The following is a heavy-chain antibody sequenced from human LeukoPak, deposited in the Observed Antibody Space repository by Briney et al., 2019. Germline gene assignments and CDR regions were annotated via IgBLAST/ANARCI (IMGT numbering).Heavy chain of an antibody. CDR2: IYTSGST. J-gene: IGHJ4*02. D-gene: IGHD2-15*01. Sequence: SETLSLTCTVSGGSITIYYWSWIRQPAGKGLEWIGRIYTSGSTNYNPSLKSRVTMSVDTSKNQFSLKLSSVTAADTAVYYCARRPTSRGVAFDYWGQGTLVTVSS. CDR1: GGSITIYY. CDR3: ARRPTSRGVAFDY. V-gene: IGHV4-4*07.